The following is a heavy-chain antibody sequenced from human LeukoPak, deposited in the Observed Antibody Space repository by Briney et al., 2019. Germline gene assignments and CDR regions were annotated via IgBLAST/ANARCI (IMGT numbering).Heavy chain of an antibody. J-gene: IGHJ4*02. V-gene: IGHV1-2*02. D-gene: IGHD2-8*01. Sequence: GASVKVSCKASGYTFTDYYMHWVRQAPGQGLEWMGWINPNSGDTNYAQKFQDRVTLTRDTSISTAYMELSRLRSDDTAVYYCARLGYCTNGICFPIDYWGQGTLVTVSS. CDR1: GYTFTDYY. CDR3: ARLGYCTNGICFPIDY. CDR2: INPNSGDT.